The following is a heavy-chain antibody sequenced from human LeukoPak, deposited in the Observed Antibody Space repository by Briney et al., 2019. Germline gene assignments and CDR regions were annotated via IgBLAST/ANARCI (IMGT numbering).Heavy chain of an antibody. V-gene: IGHV4-4*07. Sequence: SETLSLTCTVSGGSISSYYWSWIRQPAGKGLEWIGRIYTSGSTNYNPSLKSRVTMSVDTSKNQFSLQLNSVTPEDTAVYYCAREASEHYYSSWPHYWYFDLWGRGTLVTVSS. CDR1: GGSISSYY. J-gene: IGHJ2*01. D-gene: IGHD6-13*01. CDR3: AREASEHYYSSWPHYWYFDL. CDR2: IYTSGST.